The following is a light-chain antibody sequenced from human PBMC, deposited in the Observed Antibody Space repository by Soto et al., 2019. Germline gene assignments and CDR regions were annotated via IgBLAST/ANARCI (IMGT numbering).Light chain of an antibody. Sequence: QSALTQPRSVSGSPGQSVTISCTGTSSDVGRYNYVSWYQQHPGKAPRLMIHDVSERPSGVPDRLSGSKSGNTASLTISGLQADDEADYFCCSYAGSYNPWVFGGGTQLTVL. CDR1: SSDVGRYNY. V-gene: IGLV2-11*01. J-gene: IGLJ3*02. CDR2: DVS. CDR3: CSYAGSYNPWV.